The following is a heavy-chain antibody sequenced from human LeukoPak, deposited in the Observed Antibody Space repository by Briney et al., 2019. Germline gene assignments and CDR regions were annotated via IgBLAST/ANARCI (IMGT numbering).Heavy chain of an antibody. CDR3: ARQPRYCSGGSCHPLVYWFDS. CDR2: IIPIFGTA. V-gene: IGHV1-69*13. D-gene: IGHD2-15*01. Sequence: SVKVSCKASGGTFSSYAISWVRQAPGQGLEWMGGIIPIFGTANYAQKFQGRVTITADESTSTAYMELSSLRSEDTAVYYCARQPRYCSGGSCHPLVYWFDSWGQGTLVTVSS. CDR1: GGTFSSYA. J-gene: IGHJ5*01.